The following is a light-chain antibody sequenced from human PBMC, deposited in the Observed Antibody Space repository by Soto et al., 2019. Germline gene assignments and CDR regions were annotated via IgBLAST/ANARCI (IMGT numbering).Light chain of an antibody. CDR3: QQYGSSPRT. CDR2: GAS. CDR1: QTVSRKF. Sequence: PGERAALSCRASQTVSRKFLTYFHRKFGQAPRLLIYGASSRATGIPDRFSGSGSGTDFTLTISRLEPEDFAVYYCQQYGSSPRTFGQGTKVDIK. J-gene: IGKJ1*01. V-gene: IGKV3-20*01.